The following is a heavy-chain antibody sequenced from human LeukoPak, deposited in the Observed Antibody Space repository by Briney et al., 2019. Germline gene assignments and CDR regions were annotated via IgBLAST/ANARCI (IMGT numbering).Heavy chain of an antibody. V-gene: IGHV4-34*01. CDR1: GGSFSGFY. J-gene: IGHJ4*02. CDR3: ARGLGEGYPDY. D-gene: IGHD5-24*01. Sequence: PSETLSLTCAVHGGSFSGFYWTWMRQPPGKELEWIGEIKHGGFTSYHPSLKSRVTMSEDTSNNQFSLKLTSVTAADTAVYYCARGLGEGYPDYWGPGTLVTASS. CDR2: IKHGGFT.